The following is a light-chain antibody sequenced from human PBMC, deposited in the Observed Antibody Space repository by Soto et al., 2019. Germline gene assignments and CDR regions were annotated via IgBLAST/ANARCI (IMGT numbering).Light chain of an antibody. Sequence: QSVLTQPASVSGSTGQSITISCTGASSDVGGYNYVSWYQQQPGKAPKLMIYEVSIRPSGVSNRFSGSKSGNTASLTISGLQAEDEAYYYCSHIQAAALFWVFGGGTKLTV. V-gene: IGLV2-14*01. CDR2: EVS. J-gene: IGLJ3*02. CDR1: SSDVGGYNY. CDR3: SHIQAAALFWV.